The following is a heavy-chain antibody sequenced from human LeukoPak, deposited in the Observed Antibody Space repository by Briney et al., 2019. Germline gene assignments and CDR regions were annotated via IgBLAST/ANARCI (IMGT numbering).Heavy chain of an antibody. CDR1: GFTFSSTS. CDR2: IYSGGST. Sequence: GGSLRLSCAASGFTFSSTSMSWVRQAPGKGLEWVSVIYSGGSTYYADSVKGRFTVSRDDSENTLYLQMNSLRAEDTAVYYCAKETLRFGELVQDFAWGQGTLVTVSS. D-gene: IGHD3-10*01. CDR3: AKETLRFGELVQDFA. V-gene: IGHV3-53*01. J-gene: IGHJ5*02.